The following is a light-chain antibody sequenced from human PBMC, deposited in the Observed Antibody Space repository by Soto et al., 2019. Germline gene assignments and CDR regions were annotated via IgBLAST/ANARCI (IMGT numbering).Light chain of an antibody. J-gene: IGKJ5*01. V-gene: IGKV1-5*01. CDR2: DAS. Sequence: IQMTHSPSTLSASVLDRVTHTCRASQSISSWLAWYQQKPGKAPKLLIYDASSLESGVPSRFSGSGSGTEFTLTISSLEPEDFAVYYCHQRTNWPPETFGQGTRLE. CDR1: QSISSW. CDR3: HQRTNWPPET.